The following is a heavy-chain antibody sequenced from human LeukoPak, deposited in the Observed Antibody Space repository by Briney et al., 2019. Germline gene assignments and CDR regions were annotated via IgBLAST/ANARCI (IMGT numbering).Heavy chain of an antibody. J-gene: IGHJ5*01. D-gene: IGHD3-22*01. Sequence: GGSLRLSCAASGFTVSSNYMSWVRQAPGKGLEWVSVIYSGGSTYYADSVKGRFTISRDNSKNTLYLQMNSLRAEDTAVYYCARDRYYDTNGYYYDSWGQGTLVTVSS. V-gene: IGHV3-66*01. CDR2: IYSGGST. CDR3: ARDRYYDTNGYYYDS. CDR1: GFTVSSNY.